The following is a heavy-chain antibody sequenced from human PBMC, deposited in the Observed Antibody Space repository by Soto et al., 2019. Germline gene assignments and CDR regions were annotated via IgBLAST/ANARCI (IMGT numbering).Heavy chain of an antibody. CDR2: INSDGSST. V-gene: IGHV3-74*01. Sequence: EVQLVESGGGLVQPGGTLRLSCAASGCTFSRYWMHWVHQAQGKGLVWVSRINSDGSSTFYADSVKGRFTISRDNAKNTLYLQMNSLRAEDTAVYYCATAVPFDYWGQGTLVTVSS. D-gene: IGHD2-2*01. CDR1: GCTFSRYW. CDR3: ATAVPFDY. J-gene: IGHJ4*02.